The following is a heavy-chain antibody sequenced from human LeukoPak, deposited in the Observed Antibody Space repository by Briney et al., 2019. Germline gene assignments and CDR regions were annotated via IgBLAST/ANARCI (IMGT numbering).Heavy chain of an antibody. CDR2: ISWNSGSI. V-gene: IGHV3-9*01. Sequence: AGGSLRLSCAASGFTFDDYAMHWVRQAPGKGLEWVSGISWNSGSIGYADSVKGRFTISRDNAKNSLYLQMNSLRAEDTALYYCAKDIGAAAGPGLDYWGQGTLVTVSS. J-gene: IGHJ4*02. CDR3: AKDIGAAAGPGLDY. CDR1: GFTFDDYA. D-gene: IGHD6-13*01.